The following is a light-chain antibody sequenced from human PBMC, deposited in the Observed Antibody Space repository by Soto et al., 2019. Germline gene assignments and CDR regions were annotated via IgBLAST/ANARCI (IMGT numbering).Light chain of an antibody. CDR1: SSNIGAGYD. Sequence: QSVLTQSPSVSGAPGQGVTISCTGSSSNIGAGYDVHWYQQLPGTAPKLLIFGNNNRPPGVPDRFSGSKSGTSASLAITGLQAEDEADYYCQSYDSSLSGVIFGGGTQLTVL. CDR3: QSYDSSLSGVI. CDR2: GNN. V-gene: IGLV1-40*01. J-gene: IGLJ2*01.